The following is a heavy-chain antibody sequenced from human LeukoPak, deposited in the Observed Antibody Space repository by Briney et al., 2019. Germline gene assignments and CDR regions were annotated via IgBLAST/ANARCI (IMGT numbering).Heavy chain of an antibody. V-gene: IGHV1-2*02. D-gene: IGHD1-14*01. CDR2: INPHSSAT. CDR3: VTTSVNHTREP. Sequence: ASVKVPHPASGNDFSDFYFNRVRQAPGRGLEWVGWINPHSSATDWAQILRSRVTMEASITTAYMELNSLTSDDTAVYYCVTTSVNHTREPGGQGTQVTVSS. CDR1: GNDFSDFY. J-gene: IGHJ5*02.